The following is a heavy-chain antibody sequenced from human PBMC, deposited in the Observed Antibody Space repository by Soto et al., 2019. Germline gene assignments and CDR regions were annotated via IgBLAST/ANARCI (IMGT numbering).Heavy chain of an antibody. Sequence: PSETLSLTCTVSGGSVITSNYYWVWIRQSPGKGLEWIGSVYYRGRSYSKSSVKSRVTISVDTSKNQFSLNLNSVTASDTAVYYCVSQRTSVLTQAYFDYWGPGALVTVSS. V-gene: IGHV4-39*01. CDR1: GGSVITSNYY. D-gene: IGHD2-8*01. CDR3: VSQRTSVLTQAYFDY. CDR2: VYYRGRS. J-gene: IGHJ4*02.